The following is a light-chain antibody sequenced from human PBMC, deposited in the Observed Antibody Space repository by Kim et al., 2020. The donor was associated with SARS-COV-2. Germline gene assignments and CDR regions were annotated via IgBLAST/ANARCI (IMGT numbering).Light chain of an antibody. CDR1: SSDVGGYNY. Sequence: QSALTQPPSASGSPGQSVTISCTGTSSDVGGYNYVSWYQQHPGKAPKLMICEVSKRPSGVPDRFSGSKSGNTASLTVSGLQAEDEADYYCSSYAAISNFVFGTGTKVTVL. CDR2: EVS. CDR3: SSYAAISNFV. J-gene: IGLJ1*01. V-gene: IGLV2-8*01.